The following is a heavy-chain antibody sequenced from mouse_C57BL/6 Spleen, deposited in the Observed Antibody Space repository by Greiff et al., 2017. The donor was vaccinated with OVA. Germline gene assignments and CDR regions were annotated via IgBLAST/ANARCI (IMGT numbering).Heavy chain of an antibody. CDR1: GYSFTDYN. Sequence: EVKLMESGPELVKPGASVKISCKASGYSFTDYNMTWVKQSNGKSLEWIGVINPNYGTTSYNQKFKGKATLTVDQSSSTAYMQLNSLTSEDSAVYYCARSAFLGAMDYWGQGTSVTVSA. CDR2: INPNYGTT. CDR3: ARSAFLGAMDY. V-gene: IGHV1-39*01. J-gene: IGHJ4*01.